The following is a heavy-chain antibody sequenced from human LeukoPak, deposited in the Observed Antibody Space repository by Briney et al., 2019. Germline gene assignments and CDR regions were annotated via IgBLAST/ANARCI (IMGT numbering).Heavy chain of an antibody. CDR3: ARVDGLYGSGSYY. V-gene: IGHV4-4*07. Sequence: PSETLSLTCTVSGGSISSYYWSWIRQPAGTALEWIGRIYTSGTITYNPSLKSRVTISVDTSKNQFSLKLSSVTAADTAVYYCARVDGLYGSGSYYWGQGTLVTVSS. CDR1: GGSISSYY. D-gene: IGHD3-10*01. J-gene: IGHJ4*02. CDR2: IYTSGTI.